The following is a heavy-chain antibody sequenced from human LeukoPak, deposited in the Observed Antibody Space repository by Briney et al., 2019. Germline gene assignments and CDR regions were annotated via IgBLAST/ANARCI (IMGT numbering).Heavy chain of an antibody. CDR1: GFTFDDYG. CDR2: INWNGGST. J-gene: IGHJ4*02. CDR3: ASALYSSGWYDY. D-gene: IGHD6-19*01. Sequence: GGSLRLSCAASGFTFDDYGMSWVRQAPGKGLEWVSGINWNGGSTGYADSVKGRFTISRDNAKNSLYLQMNSLRAEDTAVYYCASALYSSGWYDYWGQGTLVTVSS. V-gene: IGHV3-20*04.